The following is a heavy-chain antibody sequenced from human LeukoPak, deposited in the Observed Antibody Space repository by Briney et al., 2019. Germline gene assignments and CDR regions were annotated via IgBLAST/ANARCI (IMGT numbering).Heavy chain of an antibody. Sequence: ASVKVSCKGSGYTFRSYDITWVRQAPGQGLQWMGWISDYNGKTKYAPEFQGRVTLTTDTSTNTAYMELRSLRVDDTAAYFCARAMAVGAFTFDYWGQGTLVTVSS. V-gene: IGHV1-18*01. CDR1: GYTFRSYD. CDR2: ISDYNGKT. J-gene: IGHJ4*02. D-gene: IGHD1-26*01. CDR3: ARAMAVGAFTFDY.